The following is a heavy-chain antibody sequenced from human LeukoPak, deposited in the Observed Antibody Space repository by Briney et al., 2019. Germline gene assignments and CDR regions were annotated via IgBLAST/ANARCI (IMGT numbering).Heavy chain of an antibody. V-gene: IGHV3-64*01. J-gene: IGHJ4*02. CDR2: ISSNGGST. D-gene: IGHD3-22*01. Sequence: SGGSLRLSCAASGFTFSSYAMHWVRQAPGKGLEYVSAISSNGGSTYYANSVKGRFTISRDNSKNTLYLQMGSLRAEDMAVYYCARRDSSGYYWPTLGPYYFDYWGQGTLVTVSS. CDR3: ARRDSSGYYWPTLGPYYFDY. CDR1: GFTFSSYA.